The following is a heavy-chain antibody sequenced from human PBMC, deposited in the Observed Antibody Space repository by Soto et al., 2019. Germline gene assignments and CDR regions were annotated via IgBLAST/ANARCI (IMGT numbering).Heavy chain of an antibody. CDR3: VRDDDNLDNGLDH. Sequence: QVQLVESGGGVVQPGGSLRLSCTASGFTFSGYGMHWVRQAPGKGLQWVAVIPHDGTYQYYLDSVKGRFTISRDNSKDTLYLQMNSLRVEDTAVYYCVRDDDNLDNGLDHWGQGTLVTVSS. CDR1: GFTFSGYG. J-gene: IGHJ4*02. CDR2: IPHDGTYQ. D-gene: IGHD1-1*01. V-gene: IGHV3-30*19.